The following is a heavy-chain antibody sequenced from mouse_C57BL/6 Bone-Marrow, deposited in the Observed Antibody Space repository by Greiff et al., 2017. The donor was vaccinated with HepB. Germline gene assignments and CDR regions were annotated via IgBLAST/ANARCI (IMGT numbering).Heavy chain of an antibody. D-gene: IGHD2-14*01. CDR1: GYSFTGYF. CDR3: ARGYPVSFNYAMDY. CDR2: INPYNGDT. Sequence: VQLQQSGPELVKPGASVKISCKASGYSFTGYFMNWVMQSHGKSLEWIGRINPYNGDTFYNQKFKGKATLTVDKSSSTAHMELRSLTSEDYAVYYCARGYPVSFNYAMDYWGQGTSVTVSS. V-gene: IGHV1-20*01. J-gene: IGHJ4*01.